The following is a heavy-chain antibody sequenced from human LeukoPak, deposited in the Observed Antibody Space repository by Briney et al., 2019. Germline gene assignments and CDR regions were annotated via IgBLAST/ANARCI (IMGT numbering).Heavy chain of an antibody. Sequence: SGGSLRLSCAASGFTFSSYWMTWVRQAPGKGLEWVAVISYDGSTKYYADSVKGRFTISRDNSKNTLYLQMNSLRVEDTAVYYCARIRITTGNSFDPWGQGTLVTVSS. J-gene: IGHJ5*02. CDR1: GFTFSSYW. CDR2: ISYDGSTK. CDR3: ARIRITTGNSFDP. V-gene: IGHV3-30*03. D-gene: IGHD1-1*01.